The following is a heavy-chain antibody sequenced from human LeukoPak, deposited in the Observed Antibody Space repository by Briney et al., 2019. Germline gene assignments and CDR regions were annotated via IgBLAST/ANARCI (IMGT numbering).Heavy chain of an antibody. J-gene: IGHJ5*02. CDR1: GYTFTSYD. Sequence: GASVKVSCKASGYTFTSYDINWVRQATGQGLEWMGRMNPNSGNTGYAQKFQGRVTMTRNTSISTAYVELSSLRSEDTAVYYCARCCSSTSCYNEAVWFDPWGQGTLVTVSS. CDR2: MNPNSGNT. D-gene: IGHD2-2*02. CDR3: ARCCSSTSCYNEAVWFDP. V-gene: IGHV1-8*01.